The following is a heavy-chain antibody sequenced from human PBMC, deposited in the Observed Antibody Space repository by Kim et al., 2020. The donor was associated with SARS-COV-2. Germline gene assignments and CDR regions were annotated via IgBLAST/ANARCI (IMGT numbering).Heavy chain of an antibody. CDR2: INHSGST. J-gene: IGHJ4*02. Sequence: SETLSLTCAVYGGSFSGYYWSWIRQPPGKGLEWIGEINHSGSTNYNPSLKSRVTISVDTSKNQFSLKLSSVTAADTAVYYCARLGRRRAFIAVAEGYWGQGTLVTVSS. V-gene: IGHV4-34*01. CDR3: ARLGRRRAFIAVAEGY. CDR1: GGSFSGYY. D-gene: IGHD6-19*01.